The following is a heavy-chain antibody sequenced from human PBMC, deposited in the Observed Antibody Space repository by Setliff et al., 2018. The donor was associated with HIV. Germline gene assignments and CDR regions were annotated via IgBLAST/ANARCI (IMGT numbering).Heavy chain of an antibody. CDR2: INTKTGKP. CDR1: GGTFSSYA. Sequence: ASVKVSCKASGGTFSSYAISWVRQAPGQGLEWLGWINTKTGKPTYAQGFTGRFVFSLDTSVSTAFLQISTLKAEDTAVYYCARLSPYGDYLLFQYWGQGTQVTVSS. CDR3: ARLSPYGDYLLFQY. D-gene: IGHD4-17*01. V-gene: IGHV7-4-1*02. J-gene: IGHJ4*02.